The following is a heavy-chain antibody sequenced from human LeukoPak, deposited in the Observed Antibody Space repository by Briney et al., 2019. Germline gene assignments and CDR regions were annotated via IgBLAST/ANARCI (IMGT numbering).Heavy chain of an antibody. V-gene: IGHV3-74*01. CDR1: GFTFSSYW. J-gene: IGHJ5*02. Sequence: GGSLRLSCAASGFTFSSYWMHWVRQAPGKGLVWVSRINTDGSSTSYADSVKGRFTISRDNAKNTLYLQMNSLRAEDTAVYYCARAVGSTYYDFWSGQNWFDPWGQGTLVTVSS. CDR3: ARAVGSTYYDFWSGQNWFDP. D-gene: IGHD3-3*01. CDR2: INTDGSST.